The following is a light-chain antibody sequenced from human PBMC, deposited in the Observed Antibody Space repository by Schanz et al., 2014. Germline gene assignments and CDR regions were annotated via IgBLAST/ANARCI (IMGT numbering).Light chain of an antibody. J-gene: IGKJ1*01. CDR3: QQYNNWPPWT. CDR1: QSVDND. V-gene: IGKV3-15*01. CDR2: SAS. Sequence: EIVLTQSPATLSVSPGERATLSCRASQSVDNDLAWYQQKPRQPPRLLIYSASVRASGIPARFSAIGSGTEFTLTITSLQSEDFAVYYCQQYNNWPPWTFGQGTKVEIK.